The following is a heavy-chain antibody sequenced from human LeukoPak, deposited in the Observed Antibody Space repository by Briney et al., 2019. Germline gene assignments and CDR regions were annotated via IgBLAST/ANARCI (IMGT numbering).Heavy chain of an antibody. D-gene: IGHD5-24*01. J-gene: IGHJ4*02. CDR1: GYTFTSYG. V-gene: IGHV1-18*01. CDR2: ISAYNGNT. CDR3: ARVRVEMATIFPFDY. Sequence: ASVKVSCKASGYTFTSYGISWVRQAPEQGLEWMGWISAYNGNTNYAQKLQGRVTMTTDTSTSTAYMELRSLRSDDTAVYYCARVRVEMATIFPFDYWGQGTLVTVSS.